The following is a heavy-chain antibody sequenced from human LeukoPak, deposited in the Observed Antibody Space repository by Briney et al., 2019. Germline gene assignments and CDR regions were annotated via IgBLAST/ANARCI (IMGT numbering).Heavy chain of an antibody. J-gene: IGHJ4*02. Sequence: GGSLRLSCAASGFTFDDYAMHWVRQAPGKGLEWVSGISWNSGSIGYADSVKGRFTTSRDNAKNSLYLQMNSLRAEDTALYYCAKDRASIAVLYYFDYWGQGTLVTVSS. CDR1: GFTFDDYA. V-gene: IGHV3-9*01. CDR2: ISWNSGSI. D-gene: IGHD6-6*01. CDR3: AKDRASIAVLYYFDY.